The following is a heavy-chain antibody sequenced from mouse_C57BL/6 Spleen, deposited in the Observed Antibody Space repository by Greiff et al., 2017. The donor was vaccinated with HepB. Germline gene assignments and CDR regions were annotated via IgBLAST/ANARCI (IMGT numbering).Heavy chain of an antibody. Sequence: EGKLMESGGGLVKPGGSLKLSCAASGFTFSDYGMHWVRQAPEKGLEWVAYISSGSSTIYYADTVKGRFTISRDNAKNTLFLQMTSLRSEDTAMYYCARTGSNYLAWFAYWGQGTLVTVSA. J-gene: IGHJ3*01. CDR1: GFTFSDYG. CDR2: ISSGSSTI. V-gene: IGHV5-17*01. CDR3: ARTGSNYLAWFAY. D-gene: IGHD2-5*01.